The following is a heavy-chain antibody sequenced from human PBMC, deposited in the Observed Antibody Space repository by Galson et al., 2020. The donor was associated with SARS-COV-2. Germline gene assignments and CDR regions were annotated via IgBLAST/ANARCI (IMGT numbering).Heavy chain of an antibody. Sequence: GGSLRLSCAASGFTFSSYWMSWVRQAPGKGLEWVANIKQDGSEKYYADSVKGRFTISRDNAKNSLYLQMNSLRAEDTAVYYCARKDINFWSGYPGYYFDVWGQGTLVTVSS. D-gene: IGHD3-3*01. J-gene: IGHJ4*02. CDR1: GFTFSSYW. CDR3: ARKDINFWSGYPGYYFDV. V-gene: IGHV3-7*01. CDR2: IKQDGSEK.